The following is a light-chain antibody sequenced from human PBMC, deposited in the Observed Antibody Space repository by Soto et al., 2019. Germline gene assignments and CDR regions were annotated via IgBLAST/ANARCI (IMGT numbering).Light chain of an antibody. CDR3: QQYYSSSPYT. J-gene: IGKJ2*01. Sequence: DIQMTQSPSTLSASVGDRVTITCRASQSISSWLAWYQQKPGKDPKLLIYKASSLESGVPSRFSGSGSGTEFTLTISSLQPDDFATYYCQQYYSSSPYTFGQGTKLEIK. V-gene: IGKV1-5*03. CDR2: KAS. CDR1: QSISSW.